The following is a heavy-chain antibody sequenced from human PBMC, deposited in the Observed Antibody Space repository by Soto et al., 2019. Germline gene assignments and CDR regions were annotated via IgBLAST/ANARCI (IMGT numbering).Heavy chain of an antibody. Sequence: GGSLRLSCAASGFTFSSYWMHWVRQAPGKGLVWVSRINSDGSSTSYADSVKGRFTISRDNAKNTLYLQMNSLRAEDTAVYYCARAGGDYYHGMDVWGQGTTVTVSS. CDR2: INSDGSST. D-gene: IGHD1-26*01. J-gene: IGHJ6*02. CDR3: ARAGGDYYHGMDV. V-gene: IGHV3-74*01. CDR1: GFTFSSYW.